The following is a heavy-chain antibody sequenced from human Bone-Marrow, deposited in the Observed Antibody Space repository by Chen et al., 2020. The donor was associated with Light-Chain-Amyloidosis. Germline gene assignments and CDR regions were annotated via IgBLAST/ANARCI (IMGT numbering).Heavy chain of an antibody. D-gene: IGHD3-22*01. CDR3: ARENYYDSSGYGY. CDR2: IWYDGSNK. V-gene: IGHV3-33*01. CDR1: GFTFSSYG. Sequence: QVQLVESGGGVVQPGRSLRLSCAASGFTFSSYGMHWVRHAPGKGLEWVAVIWYDGSNKYYADSVKGRFTISRDNSKNTLYLQMNSLRAEDTAVYYCARENYYDSSGYGYWGQGTLVTVSS. J-gene: IGHJ4*02.